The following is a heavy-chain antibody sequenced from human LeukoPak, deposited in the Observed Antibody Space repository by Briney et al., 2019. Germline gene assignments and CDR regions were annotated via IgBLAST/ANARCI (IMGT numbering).Heavy chain of an antibody. CDR2: ISSGGSTT. Sequence: GGSLRLSCAASGFSFSTSAMSWVRQAPGKGLEWVSTISSGGSTTFYVDSVKGRFTISRDDAKSSLYLQMNSLRAEDTAVYYCARRNAMDVWGQGTTVIVFS. CDR3: ARRNAMDV. J-gene: IGHJ6*02. V-gene: IGHV3-23*01. CDR1: GFSFSTSA.